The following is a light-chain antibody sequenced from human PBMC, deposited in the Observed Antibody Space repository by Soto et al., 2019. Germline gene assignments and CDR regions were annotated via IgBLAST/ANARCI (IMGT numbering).Light chain of an antibody. CDR1: QSISSY. CDR2: TAS. Sequence: DIQMTQSPSSLSASVGDRVTITCRASQSISSYLNWYQQKPGKAPKLLIYTASRLPSWVPSRFSGSGSGTDFTLTISSLQPEDFATYYCQQSYSILRTFGQGTKLEIK. J-gene: IGKJ2*01. V-gene: IGKV1-39*01. CDR3: QQSYSILRT.